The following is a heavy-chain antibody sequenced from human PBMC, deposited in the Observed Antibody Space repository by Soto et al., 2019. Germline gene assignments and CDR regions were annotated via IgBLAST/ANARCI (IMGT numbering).Heavy chain of an antibody. CDR3: AREGGSGWYYYDY. J-gene: IGHJ4*01. CDR2: INYTGTT. V-gene: IGHV4-34*01. D-gene: IGHD6-19*01. CDR1: GGSFSGYS. Sequence: PSETLSLTCAVKGGSFSGYSWTWIRQAPGKGLDWIGEINYTGTTNYSPSLKSRVTLSVDTSKNQFSLELRSVSAADTAVYYCAREGGSGWYYYDYWGHGTLVTVSS.